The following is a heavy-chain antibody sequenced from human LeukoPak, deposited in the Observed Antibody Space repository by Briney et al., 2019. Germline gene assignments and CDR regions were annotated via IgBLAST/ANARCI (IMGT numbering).Heavy chain of an antibody. Sequence: SETLSLTCAVSGGSISSSNWWSWVRQPPGKGLEWIGEIYHSGSTNYNPSLKSRVTISVDTSKNQFSLKLSSVTAADTAVYYCARHPRNFNFDYWGQGTLVTVSS. J-gene: IGHJ4*02. CDR2: IYHSGST. D-gene: IGHD4-11*01. CDR1: GGSISSSNW. V-gene: IGHV4-4*02. CDR3: ARHPRNFNFDY.